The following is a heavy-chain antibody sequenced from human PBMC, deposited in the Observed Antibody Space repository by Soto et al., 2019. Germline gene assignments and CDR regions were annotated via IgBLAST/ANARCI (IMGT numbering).Heavy chain of an antibody. CDR2: ISGSGGST. CDR3: SSRSSGWYFDY. J-gene: IGHJ4*02. CDR1: GFTFSSYA. V-gene: IGHV3-23*01. Sequence: EVQLLESGGGLVQPGGSLRLSCAASGFTFSSYAMNWVRQAPGKGLEWVSVISGSGGSTYYADSVKGRFTISRDNSKTTLSLQMNSLRAEDTAVSYCSSRSSGWYFDYWGQGTLVTVSS. D-gene: IGHD6-19*01.